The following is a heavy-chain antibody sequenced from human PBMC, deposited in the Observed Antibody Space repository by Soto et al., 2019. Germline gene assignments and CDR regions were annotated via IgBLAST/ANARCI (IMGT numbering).Heavy chain of an antibody. D-gene: IGHD5-12*01. Sequence: EVQLVESGGGLVQPGRSLRLSCTASGFTFCDYAMSWLRQAPGKGLEWVGFIRSKAYGGTTEYAASVKGRFTISRDDSKTIAYLRMTSLKTEDTAVYSCTSEAEKSGYDLIRIDSWGQGTLVTVSS. CDR2: IRSKAYGGTT. CDR3: TSEAEKSGYDLIRIDS. V-gene: IGHV3-49*03. J-gene: IGHJ4*02. CDR1: GFTFCDYA.